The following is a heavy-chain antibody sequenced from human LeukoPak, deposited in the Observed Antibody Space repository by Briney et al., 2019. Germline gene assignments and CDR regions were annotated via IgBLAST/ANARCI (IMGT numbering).Heavy chain of an antibody. CDR3: ARAMAARLHYFDY. J-gene: IGHJ4*02. V-gene: IGHV1-2*02. CDR2: INPNSGGT. D-gene: IGHD6-6*01. CDR1: GYTFTGYY. Sequence: ASVKVSCKASGYTFTGYYMHWVRQAPGQGLEWMGWINPNSGGTNYAQKFQGRVTMTRDTSISTAYMELSRLRSDDTAVYYCARAMAARLHYFDYWGQGTLVTVSS.